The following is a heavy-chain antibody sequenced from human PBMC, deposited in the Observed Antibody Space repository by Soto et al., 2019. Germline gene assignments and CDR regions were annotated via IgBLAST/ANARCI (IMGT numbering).Heavy chain of an antibody. CDR1: GVSISGYY. D-gene: IGHD5-12*01. J-gene: IGHJ5*02. CDR2: IYHSGST. CDR3: ARDTRTNEWLRLREAWFDP. V-gene: IGHV4-38-2*02. Sequence: SDTLSLTCPVSGVSISGYYWGWIRPPPGKGLEWIGSIYHSGSTYYNPSLKSRVTISVDTSKNQFSLKLSSVTAADTAVYYCARDTRTNEWLRLREAWFDPWGQGTLVTVS.